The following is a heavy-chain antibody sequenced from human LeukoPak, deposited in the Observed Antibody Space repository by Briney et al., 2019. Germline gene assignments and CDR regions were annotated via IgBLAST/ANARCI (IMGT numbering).Heavy chain of an antibody. V-gene: IGHV3-9*01. CDR3: ARGPNTYFYDISGYYYVNYFDH. D-gene: IGHD3-22*01. Sequence: GRSLRLSCAASGFTFDDYAMHWVRQAPGKGLEWVSGISWDSGSIGYADSVKGRFTISRDNAKNSLSLQMNSLRAEDTALYYCARGPNTYFYDISGYYYVNYFDHWGRGTLVTVSS. CDR1: GFTFDDYA. J-gene: IGHJ4*02. CDR2: ISWDSGSI.